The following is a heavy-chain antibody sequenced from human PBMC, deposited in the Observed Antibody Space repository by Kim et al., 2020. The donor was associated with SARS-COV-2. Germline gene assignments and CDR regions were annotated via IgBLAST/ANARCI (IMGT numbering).Heavy chain of an antibody. V-gene: IGHV3-30*01. D-gene: IGHD3-22*01. J-gene: IGHJ4*02. CDR3: ARSSMIVVVITIDY. Sequence: ADSVKGRFTISRDNSKNTLYLQMNSLRAEDTAVYYCARSSMIVVVITIDYWGQGTLVTVSS.